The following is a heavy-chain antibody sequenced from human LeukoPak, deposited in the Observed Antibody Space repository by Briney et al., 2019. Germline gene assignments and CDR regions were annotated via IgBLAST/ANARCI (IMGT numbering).Heavy chain of an antibody. Sequence: GGSLRLSCAASGFTFSSYSMYWVRQAPGKGLEWVSSISSSSSYIYYADSVKGRFTISRDNAKNSLYLQMNSLRAEDTAVYYCARDNRIAVAGTSYYYYGMDVWGQGTTVTVSS. V-gene: IGHV3-21*01. D-gene: IGHD6-19*01. CDR3: ARDNRIAVAGTSYYYYGMDV. CDR2: ISSSSSYI. CDR1: GFTFSSYS. J-gene: IGHJ6*02.